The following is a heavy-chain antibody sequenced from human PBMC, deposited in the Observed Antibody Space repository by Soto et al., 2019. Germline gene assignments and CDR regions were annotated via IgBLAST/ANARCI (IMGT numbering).Heavy chain of an antibody. J-gene: IGHJ6*03. V-gene: IGHV6-1*01. CDR1: GDSVSSNSAA. CDR2: TYYRSKWYN. CDR3: ARVVERVATIDGHYYSYMDV. D-gene: IGHD5-12*01. Sequence: PSQTLSLTCAVSGDSVSSNSAAWNWIRQSPSRGLEWLGRTYYRSKWYNDYALSVKSRITITPDTSKNQFSLQLNSLTPEDTAVYYCARVVERVATIDGHYYSYMDVWSRGTTVTVSS.